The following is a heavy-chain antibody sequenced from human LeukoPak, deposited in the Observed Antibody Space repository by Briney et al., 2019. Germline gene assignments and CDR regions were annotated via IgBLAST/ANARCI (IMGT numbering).Heavy chain of an antibody. D-gene: IGHD6-13*01. CDR2: IYHSGST. V-gene: IGHV4-39*07. Sequence: PSQTLSLTCTVSGGSISSSSYYWGWIRQPPGKGLEWIGSIYHSGSTYYNPSLKSRVTISIDTSKNQVSLKLSSVTAADTAVFYCARMLVPDYFDNWGQGTLVTVSS. CDR1: GGSISSSSYY. CDR3: ARMLVPDYFDN. J-gene: IGHJ4*02.